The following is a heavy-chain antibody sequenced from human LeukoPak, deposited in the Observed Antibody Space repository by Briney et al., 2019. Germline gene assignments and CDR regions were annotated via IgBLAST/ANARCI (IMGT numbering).Heavy chain of an antibody. Sequence: GGSLRLSCAASGFTFDNYRMSWVRQAPGKGLEWVSTVNADGGNTYYADSVKGRFTISRDNSKSTLILQVNSLRVEDTALYYCTKRVKYGGTWDHFADWGQGTLVTVSS. V-gene: IGHV3-23*01. J-gene: IGHJ4*02. CDR3: TKRVKYGGTWDHFAD. CDR2: VNADGGNT. CDR1: GFTFDNYR. D-gene: IGHD1-26*01.